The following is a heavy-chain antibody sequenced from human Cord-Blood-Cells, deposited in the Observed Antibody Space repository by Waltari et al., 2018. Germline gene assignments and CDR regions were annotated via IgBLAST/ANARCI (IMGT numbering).Heavy chain of an antibody. J-gene: IGHJ2*01. D-gene: IGHD4-4*01. Sequence: EVQLVESGGGLVQPGGSLKLPCAASGSPFGGSGIPWVRQASGKGLGWVGRIRSKANSYATAYAASVKGRFTISRDDSKNTAYLQMNSLKTEDTAVYYCTSHTGYFDLWGRGTLVTVSS. CDR2: IRSKANSYAT. CDR1: GSPFGGSG. V-gene: IGHV3-73*02. CDR3: TSHTGYFDL.